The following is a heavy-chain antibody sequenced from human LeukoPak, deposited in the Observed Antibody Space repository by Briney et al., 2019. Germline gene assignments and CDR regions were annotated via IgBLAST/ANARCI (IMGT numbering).Heavy chain of an antibody. CDR1: GGSISSYY. J-gene: IGHJ4*02. Sequence: SETLSLTCTVSGGSISSYYWSWIRQPPGKGLEWIGYIYCSGSTNYNPSLKSRVTISVDTSKNQFSLKLSSVTAADTAVYYCARRFEWYFDYWGQGTLVTVSS. V-gene: IGHV4-59*08. CDR3: ARRFEWYFDY. CDR2: IYCSGST. D-gene: IGHD2-8*01.